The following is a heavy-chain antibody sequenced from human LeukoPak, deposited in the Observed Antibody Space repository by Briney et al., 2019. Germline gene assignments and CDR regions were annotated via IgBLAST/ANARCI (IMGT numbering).Heavy chain of an antibody. J-gene: IGHJ4*02. CDR1: GGSFTIYS. CDR3: ARGGRFSDILTGYWYYFDY. Sequence: SETLSLTCAVYGGSFTIYSWTWIRQSPGKGLEWIGEINHSGNTNYNPSLKSRVTISVDTSKNQFSLKLSSVTAADTAVYYCARGGRFSDILTGYWYYFDYWGQGTLVTVSS. D-gene: IGHD3-9*01. V-gene: IGHV4-34*01. CDR2: INHSGNT.